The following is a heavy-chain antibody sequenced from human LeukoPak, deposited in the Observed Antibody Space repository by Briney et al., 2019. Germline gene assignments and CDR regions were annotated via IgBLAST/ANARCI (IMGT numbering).Heavy chain of an antibody. CDR2: IYYSGST. V-gene: IGHV4-59*01. J-gene: IGHJ3*02. Sequence: SETLSLTCTVSGGSISSYYWSWIRQPPGKGLEWIGYIYYSGSTNYNPSLKGRVTISVDTSKNQFSLKLSSVTAADTAVYYCARVDPTESGAFDIWGQGTMVTVSS. CDR3: ARVDPTESGAFDI. CDR1: GGSISSYY.